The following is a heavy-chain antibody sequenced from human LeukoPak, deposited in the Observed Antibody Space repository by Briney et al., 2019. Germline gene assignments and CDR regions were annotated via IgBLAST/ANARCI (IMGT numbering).Heavy chain of an antibody. Sequence: PSETLSLTCTVSGGSISSYYWSWIRQPPGKGLEWIEYIYYSGSTNYNPSLKSRVTISVDTSKNQFSLKLSSVTAADTAVYYCARDLGYSSSAPRDYYGMDVWGQGTTVTVSS. CDR3: ARDLGYSSSAPRDYYGMDV. CDR2: IYYSGST. CDR1: GGSISSYY. V-gene: IGHV4-59*01. J-gene: IGHJ6*02. D-gene: IGHD6-13*01.